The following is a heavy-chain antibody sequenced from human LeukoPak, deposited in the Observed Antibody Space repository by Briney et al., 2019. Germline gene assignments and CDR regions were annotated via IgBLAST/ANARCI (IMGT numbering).Heavy chain of an antibody. CDR2: ISGNGGST. CDR3: ARSYGSGSYWHAFDI. CDR1: GFSFSSYV. V-gene: IGHV3-23*01. D-gene: IGHD3-10*01. Sequence: GSLRLSRVGSGFSFSSYVMNGVRQAPGTGLEWGSAISGNGGSTYYADSVKGRFTISRDNSKNTLSLQMNSLRDEDTAVYYCARSYGSGSYWHAFDIWGQGTMVTVSS. J-gene: IGHJ3*02.